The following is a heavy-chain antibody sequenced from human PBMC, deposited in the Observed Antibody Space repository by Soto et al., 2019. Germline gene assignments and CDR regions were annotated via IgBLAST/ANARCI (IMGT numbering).Heavy chain of an antibody. CDR1: GFTFDDYA. Sequence: GGSLRLSCAASGFTFDDYAMLWVRQAPGKGLEWVSGISWNSGSIGYADSVKGRFTISRDNAKNSLYLQMNSLRAEDTALYYCARATPHPTYYYGSGSYDRSYSDYWGQGT. V-gene: IGHV3-9*01. CDR2: ISWNSGSI. CDR3: ARATPHPTYYYGSGSYDRSYSDY. J-gene: IGHJ4*02. D-gene: IGHD3-10*01.